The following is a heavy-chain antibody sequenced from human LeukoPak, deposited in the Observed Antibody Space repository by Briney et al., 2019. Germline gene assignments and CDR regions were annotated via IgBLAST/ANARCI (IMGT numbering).Heavy chain of an antibody. V-gene: IGHV3-9*01. CDR1: GFTFDDYA. Sequence: GGSLRLSCAASGFTFDDYAMHWVRQAPGKGLEWVSGISWNSGSIGYADSVKGRFTISRDNAKNSLYLQMNSVRAEDTALYYCATLGGYCGGDCYSGDFYYYYMDVWGKGTTVTISS. CDR2: ISWNSGSI. J-gene: IGHJ6*03. D-gene: IGHD2-21*02. CDR3: ATLGGYCGGDCYSGDFYYYYMDV.